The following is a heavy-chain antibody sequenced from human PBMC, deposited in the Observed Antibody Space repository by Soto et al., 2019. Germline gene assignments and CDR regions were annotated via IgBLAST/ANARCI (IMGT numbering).Heavy chain of an antibody. V-gene: IGHV3-21*01. CDR1: GFTFSSYS. J-gene: IGHJ4*02. D-gene: IGHD3-10*01. Sequence: GGSLRLSCAASGFTFSSYSMNWVRQAQGKGLEWVSSISSSSSYIYYADSVKGRFTISRDNAKNSLYLQMNSLRAEDTAVYYCARDMVRGVNNHLYYWGQGTLVTVSS. CDR2: ISSSSSYI. CDR3: ARDMVRGVNNHLYY.